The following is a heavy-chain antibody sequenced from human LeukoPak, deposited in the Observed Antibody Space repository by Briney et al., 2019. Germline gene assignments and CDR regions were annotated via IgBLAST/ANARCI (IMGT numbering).Heavy chain of an antibody. Sequence: GESLKISCKGSGYSFTSYWIGWVRQMPGKGLEWMGIIYPGDSDTRYSPSFQGQVTISADKSISTAYLQWSSLKASDTAMYYCARQRSIAAAGTTDDYWGQGTLVTVSS. CDR2: IYPGDSDT. CDR3: ARQRSIAAAGTTDDY. D-gene: IGHD6-13*01. V-gene: IGHV5-51*01. J-gene: IGHJ4*02. CDR1: GYSFTSYW.